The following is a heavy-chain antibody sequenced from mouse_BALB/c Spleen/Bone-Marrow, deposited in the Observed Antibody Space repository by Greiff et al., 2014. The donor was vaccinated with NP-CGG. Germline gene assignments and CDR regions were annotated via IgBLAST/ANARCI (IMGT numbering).Heavy chain of an antibody. Sequence: VQLQQSGAELARPGASVKLSCKASGYTFTSYWMQWVKQRPGQGLEWIGAIYPGDGDTRYTQKFKGKATLTADKSSSTAYMQHRSLTSQNSADYYGEIQGKYGARDYWGQGTTLTVSA. J-gene: IGHJ2*01. CDR2: IYPGDGDT. CDR1: GYTFTSYW. D-gene: IGHD1-1*02. V-gene: IGHV1-87*01. CDR3: EIQGKYGARDY.